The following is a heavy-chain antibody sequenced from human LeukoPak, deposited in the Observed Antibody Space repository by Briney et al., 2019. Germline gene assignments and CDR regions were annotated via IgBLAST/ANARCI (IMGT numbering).Heavy chain of an antibody. CDR3: VRDYYGMDV. J-gene: IGHJ6*02. CDR2: ISDTGGNT. Sequence: AGGSLRLSCSASGFTFSRSAMHWVRRAPGKRLDYVSVISDTGGNTYYAESVKGRFTISRDNSKNTLYLQMSSLRAEDTGVYYCVRDYYGMDVWGQGTTVTAS. V-gene: IGHV3-64D*06. CDR1: GFTFSRSA.